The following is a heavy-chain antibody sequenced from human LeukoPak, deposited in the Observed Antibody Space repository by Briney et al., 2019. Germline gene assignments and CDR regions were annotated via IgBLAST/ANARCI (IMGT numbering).Heavy chain of an antibody. Sequence: GGSLRLSCVASGFTFTNYGMMWGRQAPGKGLVWVSYINSDGRSTTYADSVKGRFTISRDNAKNTLYLQMSSLRAEDTAMYYCARNSNGMSNWGQGTLVIVSS. CDR1: GFTFTNYG. D-gene: IGHD2-8*01. J-gene: IGHJ4*02. CDR3: ARNSNGMSN. V-gene: IGHV3-74*01. CDR2: INSDGRST.